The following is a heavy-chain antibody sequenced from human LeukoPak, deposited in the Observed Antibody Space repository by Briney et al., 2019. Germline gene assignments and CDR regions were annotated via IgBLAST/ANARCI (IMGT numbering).Heavy chain of an antibody. CDR1: GGSISSGGYY. CDR2: IYYSGST. V-gene: IGHV4-31*03. Sequence: PSETLSLTCTVSGGSISSGGYYWSWIRQHPGKGLEWIGYIYYSGSTYYNPSLKSRVTISVDTSKNQFSLQLNSVTPEDTAVYYCARDRTTEWLQAFDIWGQGTMVTVSS. CDR3: ARDRTTEWLQAFDI. J-gene: IGHJ3*02. D-gene: IGHD5-12*01.